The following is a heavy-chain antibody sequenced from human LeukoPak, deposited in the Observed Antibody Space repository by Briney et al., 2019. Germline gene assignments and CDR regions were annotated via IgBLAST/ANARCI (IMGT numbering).Heavy chain of an antibody. V-gene: IGHV4-38-2*02. CDR3: ASDRSGYYYVDY. D-gene: IGHD3-22*01. CDR1: GYSISSGYY. CDR2: IYHSGST. J-gene: IGHJ4*02. Sequence: SETLSLTCTVSGYSISSGYYWGWIRQPPGKGLEWIGSIYHSGSTYYNPSLKSRVTISVDTSKNQFSLKLSSVTAADTAVYFCASDRSGYYYVDYWGQGTLVTVSS.